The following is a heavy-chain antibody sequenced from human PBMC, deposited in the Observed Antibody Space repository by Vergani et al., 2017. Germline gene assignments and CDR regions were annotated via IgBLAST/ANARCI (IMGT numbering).Heavy chain of an antibody. CDR3: ARSISSWYWDY. CDR1: GYSISSGYY. J-gene: IGHJ4*02. Sequence: QVQLQESGPGLVKPSETLSLTCTVSGYSISSGYYWGWIRQPPGKGLEWIGSTYHSGSTYYNPSLKRRVTISVDTSKNQFSLKLSSVTAADTAVYYCARSISSWYWDYWGQGSLVTVSS. D-gene: IGHD6-13*01. CDR2: TYHSGST. V-gene: IGHV4-38-2*02.